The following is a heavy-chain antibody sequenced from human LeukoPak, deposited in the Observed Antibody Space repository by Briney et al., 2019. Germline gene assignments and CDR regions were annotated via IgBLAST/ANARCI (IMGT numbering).Heavy chain of an antibody. V-gene: IGHV1-2*02. CDR2: INPNSGGT. Sequence: ASVNVSCKASGYTFTGYYMHWVRQAPGQGLEWMGWINPNSGGTNYAQKFQGRVTMTRDTSISTAYMELSRLRSDDTAVYYCARGSSSDYYDSSGRTEGDYWGQGTLVTVSS. D-gene: IGHD3-22*01. CDR3: ARGSSSDYYDSSGRTEGDY. J-gene: IGHJ4*02. CDR1: GYTFTGYY.